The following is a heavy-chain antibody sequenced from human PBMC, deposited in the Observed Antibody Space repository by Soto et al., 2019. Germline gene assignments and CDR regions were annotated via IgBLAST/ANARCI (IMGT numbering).Heavy chain of an antibody. V-gene: IGHV3-15*01. CDR3: TTGESSGSYLDAFDI. D-gene: IGHD1-26*01. Sequence: EVQLVESGGGLVKPGGSLRLSCAASGFTFSNAWMSWVRQAPGKGLEWVGRIKSKTDGGTTDYAAPVKGRFTISRDDSKNTLYLQMNSLKTEDTAVYYCTTGESSGSYLDAFDIWGQGTMVTVSS. J-gene: IGHJ3*02. CDR1: GFTFSNAW. CDR2: IKSKTDGGTT.